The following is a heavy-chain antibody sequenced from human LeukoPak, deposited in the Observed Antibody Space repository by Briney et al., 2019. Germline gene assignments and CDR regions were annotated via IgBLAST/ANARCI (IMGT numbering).Heavy chain of an antibody. V-gene: IGHV1-18*01. D-gene: IGHD1-20*01. J-gene: IGHJ5*02. Sequence: ASVKVSCKASGYTFTSYGISWVRQAPGQGLEWMGWISAYNGNTNYAQKLQGRVTMTTDTSTSTAYMELRSLRSDDTAVYYCARYPPLQYNWNDGPSYWFDPWGQGTLVTVSS. CDR3: ARYPPLQYNWNDGPSYWFDP. CDR2: ISAYNGNT. CDR1: GYTFTSYG.